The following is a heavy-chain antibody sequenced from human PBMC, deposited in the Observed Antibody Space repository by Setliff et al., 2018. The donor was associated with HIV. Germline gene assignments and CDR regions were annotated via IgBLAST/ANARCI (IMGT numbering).Heavy chain of an antibody. CDR1: GFTFSSYG. V-gene: IGHV3-30*02. CDR2: IRYDGSNK. CDR3: ASPRVGATFIPAFSFDY. J-gene: IGHJ4*02. Sequence: PGGSLRLSCAASGFTFSSYGMHWVRQAPGKGLEWVAFIRYDGSNKYYADSVKGRFTISRDDSKNTLYLQMNSLRAEDTAVYYCASPRVGATFIPAFSFDYWGQGALVTVSS. D-gene: IGHD1-26*01.